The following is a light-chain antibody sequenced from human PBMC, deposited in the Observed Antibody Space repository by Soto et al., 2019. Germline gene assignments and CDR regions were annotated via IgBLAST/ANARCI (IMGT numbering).Light chain of an antibody. CDR2: AAS. J-gene: IGKJ4*01. CDR3: QQSYSTPLC. V-gene: IGKV1-39*01. CDR1: QSISSY. Sequence: DIQMTPSPSSLSASVGDRVTITCRASQSISSYLNWYQQKPGKAPKLLIYAASSLQSGVPSRFSGSGSGTDFTLAISSLQPEDFATYYCQQSYSTPLCFGGGTKVEIK.